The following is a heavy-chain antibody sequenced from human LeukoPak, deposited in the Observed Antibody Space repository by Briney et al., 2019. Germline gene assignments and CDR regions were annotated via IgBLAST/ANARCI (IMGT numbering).Heavy chain of an antibody. D-gene: IGHD6-13*01. J-gene: IGHJ4*02. V-gene: IGHV3-48*03. CDR2: ISTSGSTI. Sequence: GGSLRLSCAAPGFTFSSYEMNWVRQAPGKRLEWVSYISTSGSTIYYADSVKGRITISRDNAKNSLYLQMNSLRAEDTAVYYCATSQGSWPDYFDYWGQGTLVTVSS. CDR3: ATSQGSWPDYFDY. CDR1: GFTFSSYE.